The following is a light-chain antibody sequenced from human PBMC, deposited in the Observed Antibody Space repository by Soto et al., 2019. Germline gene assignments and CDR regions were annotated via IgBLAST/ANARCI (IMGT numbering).Light chain of an antibody. CDR3: CSYAGSYTLV. V-gene: IGLV2-11*01. CDR1: TSDVGRYKY. J-gene: IGLJ3*02. CDR2: DVS. Sequence: QPVLTQPRSVSGSPGQSVTISCTGTTSDVGRYKYVSWYQRHPGRAPKLMIYDVSKRPSGVPDRFSGSKSDNTASLTISGLQAEDEADYYCCSYAGSYTLVFGGGTKLTVL.